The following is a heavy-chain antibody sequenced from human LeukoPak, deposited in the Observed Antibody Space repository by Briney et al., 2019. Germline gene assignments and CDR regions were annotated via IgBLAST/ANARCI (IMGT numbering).Heavy chain of an antibody. V-gene: IGHV1-2*04. CDR1: GYTFTGYY. Sequence: ASVKVSCKASGYTFTGYYMHWVRQAPGQGLEWMGWINPNSGGTNYAQKFQGWVTMTRDTSISTAYMELSRLRSDDTAVYYCARDEKGFCRGGSCPDPVYYFDYGAKGPLVTVPS. CDR2: INPNSGGT. D-gene: IGHD2-15*01. CDR3: ARDEKGFCRGGSCPDPVYYFDY. J-gene: IGHJ4*02.